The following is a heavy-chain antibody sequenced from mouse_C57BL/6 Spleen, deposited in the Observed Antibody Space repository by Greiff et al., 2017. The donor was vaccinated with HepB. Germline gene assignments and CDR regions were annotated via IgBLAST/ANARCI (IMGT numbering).Heavy chain of an antibody. CDR3: ARTLITTVVATDYYAMDY. CDR1: GFTFSDYG. CDR2: ISSGSSTI. V-gene: IGHV5-17*01. Sequence: EVQRVESGGGLVKPGGSLKLSCAASGFTFSDYGMHWVRQAPEKGLEWVAYISSGSSTIYYADTVKGRFTISRDNAKNTLFLQMTSLRSEDTAMYYCARTLITTVVATDYYAMDYWGQGTSVTVSS. D-gene: IGHD1-1*01. J-gene: IGHJ4*01.